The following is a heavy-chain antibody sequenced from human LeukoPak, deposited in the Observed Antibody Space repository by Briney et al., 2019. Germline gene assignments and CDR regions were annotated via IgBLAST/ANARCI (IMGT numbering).Heavy chain of an antibody. J-gene: IGHJ4*02. CDR1: GGSISSSSYY. D-gene: IGHD3-3*01. V-gene: IGHV4-39*01. CDR2: IYYSGST. Sequence: SETLSLTCTVSGGSISSSSYYWGWIRQPPGKGLEWIGSIYYSGSTYYNPSLKSRVTISVDTSKNQFSLKLSSVTAADTAVYYCASRVYYDFWSGFQSDFWGQGTLVTVSS. CDR3: ASRVYYDFWSGFQSDF.